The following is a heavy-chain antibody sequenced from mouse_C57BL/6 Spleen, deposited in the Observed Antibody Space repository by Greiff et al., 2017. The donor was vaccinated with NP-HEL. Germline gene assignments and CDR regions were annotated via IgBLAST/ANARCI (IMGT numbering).Heavy chain of an antibody. CDR2: IDPSDSYT. Sequence: QVQLQQSGAELVMPGASVKLSCKASGYTFTSYWMHWVKQRPGQGLEWIGEIDPSDSYTNYNQKFKGKSTLTVDKSSSTAYMQLSSLTSEDSAVYYCARWVVATRYFDYWGQGTTLTVSS. CDR1: GYTFTSYW. V-gene: IGHV1-69*01. CDR3: ARWVVATRYFDY. J-gene: IGHJ2*01. D-gene: IGHD1-1*01.